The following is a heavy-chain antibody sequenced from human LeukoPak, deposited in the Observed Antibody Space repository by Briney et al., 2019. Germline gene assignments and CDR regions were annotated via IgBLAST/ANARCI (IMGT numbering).Heavy chain of an antibody. CDR3: ARGRFTMVRGVIRGYFDY. V-gene: IGHV4-39*07. Sequence: SETLSLTCTVSGGSISSSSYYWGWIRQPPGKGLEWIGSIYYSGSTYYNPSLKSRVTISVDTSKNQFSLNLSSVTAADTAVYYCARGRFTMVRGVIRGYFDYWGQGTLVTVSS. D-gene: IGHD3-10*01. CDR1: GGSISSSSYY. J-gene: IGHJ4*02. CDR2: IYYSGST.